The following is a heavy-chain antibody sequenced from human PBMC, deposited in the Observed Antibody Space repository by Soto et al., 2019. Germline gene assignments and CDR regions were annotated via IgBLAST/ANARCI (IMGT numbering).Heavy chain of an antibody. CDR2: INPSGGST. CDR3: ARDFSSRPTVTTTPADLDY. CDR1: GYGLSVDY. V-gene: IGHV1-46*01. Sequence: GGSLNGDWKRAGYGLSVDYVGWGRQANGQGLEWMGKINPSGGSTSYAQKFQGRVTMTRDTSTSTVYVELSSLRSEDTAVYYCARDFSSRPTVTTTPADLDYRAPGPLVT. J-gene: IGHJ4*02. D-gene: IGHD4-17*01.